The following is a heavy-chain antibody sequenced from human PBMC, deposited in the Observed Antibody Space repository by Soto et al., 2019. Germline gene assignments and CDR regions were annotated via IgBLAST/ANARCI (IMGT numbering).Heavy chain of an antibody. V-gene: IGHV4-59*08. Sequence: SETLSLTCTVAGGSVRSYYWSWIRQPPGKGLEWIGYVYYSGSATYNPSLKSRVTISTDTSKNQFSLKLSSVTAAVTAGYYCARRGLGLNWFDPWGQGTLVTVSS. CDR1: GGSVRSYY. J-gene: IGHJ5*02. CDR2: VYYSGSA. D-gene: IGHD1-7*01. CDR3: ARRGLGLNWFDP.